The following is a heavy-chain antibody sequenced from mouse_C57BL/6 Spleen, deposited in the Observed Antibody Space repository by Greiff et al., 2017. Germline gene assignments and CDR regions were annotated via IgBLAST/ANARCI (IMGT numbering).Heavy chain of an antibody. CDR1: GFTFSISA. D-gene: IGHD1-1*01. CDR3: AREGSSYHYFDY. Sequence: EVKLMESGGGLVKPGGSLKLSCAASGFTFSISAMSWVRQTPEKRLEWVATISDGGSYTYYPNNVKGRFTISRDNAKNNLYLQMSHLKSEDTAMYYCAREGSSYHYFDYWGQGTTLTVSS. J-gene: IGHJ2*01. CDR2: ISDGGSYT. V-gene: IGHV5-4*01.